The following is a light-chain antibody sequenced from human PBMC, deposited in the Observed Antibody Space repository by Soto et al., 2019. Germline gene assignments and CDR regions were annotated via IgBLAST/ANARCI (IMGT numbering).Light chain of an antibody. CDR1: SSNIETNT. CDR3: AVWDDSLSGMV. CDR2: NNN. Sequence: QSVLTQPPSASGTPGQRVTISCSGSSSNIETNTVDWYQHLPGTAPKVLIFNNNQRPSGVPDRFSGSKSGTSASLAISGLQSEDEAVYYCAVWDDSLSGMVFGGGTKLTVL. J-gene: IGLJ2*01. V-gene: IGLV1-44*01.